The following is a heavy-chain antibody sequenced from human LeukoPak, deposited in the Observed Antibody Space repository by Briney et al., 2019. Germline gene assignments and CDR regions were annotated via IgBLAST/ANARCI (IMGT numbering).Heavy chain of an antibody. CDR1: AFTVSSSY. CDR2: IYSGGST. Sequence: PGGSLRLSCAASAFTVSSSYMSWVRQPPGKGLEWISVIYSGGSTYYADSVKGRFTISRDNTKKTLYLQMNSLRAEDTAVYYCARDRLGGVIVDWGQGTLVTVSS. J-gene: IGHJ4*02. D-gene: IGHD3-16*02. V-gene: IGHV3-53*01. CDR3: ARDRLGGVIVD.